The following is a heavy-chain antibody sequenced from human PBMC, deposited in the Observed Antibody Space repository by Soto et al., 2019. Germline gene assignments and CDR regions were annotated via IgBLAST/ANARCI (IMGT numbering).Heavy chain of an antibody. CDR1: GDSISTVDYF. CDR2: IYKSATT. V-gene: IGHV4-30-4*08. CDR3: ARGRYCLTGRCFPNWFDS. J-gene: IGHJ5*01. Sequence: SETLSLTCSVSGDSISTVDYFWAWIRQPPGQALEYIEYIYKSATTYYNPSFESRVAISLDTSKSQFSLNVTSVTAADTAVYFCARGRYCLTGRCFPNWFDSWGQGTQVTVSS. D-gene: IGHD2-15*01.